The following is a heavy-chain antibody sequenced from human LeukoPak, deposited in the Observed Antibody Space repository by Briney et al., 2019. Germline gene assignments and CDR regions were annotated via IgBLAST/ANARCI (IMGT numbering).Heavy chain of an antibody. V-gene: IGHV4-30-4*08. CDR2: IYYSGST. J-gene: IGHJ5*02. CDR1: GGSFSGYY. CDR3: ARGVQFDP. Sequence: SETLSLTCAVYGGSFSGYYWSWIRQPPGKGLEWIGYIYYSGSTYYNPSLKSRVTISVDTSKNQFSLKLSSVTAADTAVYYCARGVQFDPWGQGTLVTVSS.